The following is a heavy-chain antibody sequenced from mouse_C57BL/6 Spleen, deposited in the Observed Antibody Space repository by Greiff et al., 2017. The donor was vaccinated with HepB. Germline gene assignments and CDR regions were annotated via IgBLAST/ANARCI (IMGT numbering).Heavy chain of an antibody. D-gene: IGHD1-1*01. V-gene: IGHV5-4*01. Sequence: DVHLVESGGGLVKPGGSLKLSCAASGFTFSSYAMSWVRQTPEKRLEWVATISDGGSYTYYPDNVKGRFTISRDNAKNNLYLQMSHLKSEETAMYYCASGSSPFAYWGQGTLVTVSA. CDR1: GFTFSSYA. J-gene: IGHJ3*01. CDR2: ISDGGSYT. CDR3: ASGSSPFAY.